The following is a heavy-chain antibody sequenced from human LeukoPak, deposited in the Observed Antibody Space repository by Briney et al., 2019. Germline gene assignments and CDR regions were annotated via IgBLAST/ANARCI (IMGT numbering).Heavy chain of an antibody. D-gene: IGHD2-21*01. J-gene: IGHJ4*02. V-gene: IGHV6-1*01. CDR1: GDSVSSNSVG. CDR2: TYYRSKWYN. Sequence: SQTPSLTCVISGDSVSSNSVGWSWIRQSPSRGLEWLGRTYYRSKWYNDYAVSMKNRITITPDTSKNQFSLHLNSVTPEDTAVYYCVCGGGSLDYWGQGTLVTVSS. CDR3: VCGGGSLDY.